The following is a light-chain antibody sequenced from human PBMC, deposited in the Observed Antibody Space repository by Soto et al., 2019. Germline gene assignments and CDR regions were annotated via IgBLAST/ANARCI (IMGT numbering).Light chain of an antibody. CDR2: EVS. J-gene: IGLJ2*01. Sequence: QSARTQPASVSGSPGQSITISCTGTSSDVGGYNYVSWYQQHPGKAPKLMIYEVSNRPSGVSNRFSGSKSGNTASLIISGLQAEDEADYYCSSYTSSSTVVFGGGTKLTVL. CDR3: SSYTSSSTVV. CDR1: SSDVGGYNY. V-gene: IGLV2-14*01.